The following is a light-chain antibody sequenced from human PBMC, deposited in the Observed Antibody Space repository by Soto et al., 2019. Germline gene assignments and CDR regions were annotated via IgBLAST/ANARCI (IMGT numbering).Light chain of an antibody. CDR1: SSNIGNNF. CDR3: GTWDTSLNAYV. J-gene: IGLJ1*01. V-gene: IGLV1-51*01. Sequence: QSVLTQPPSVSAAPGQKVTISCSGSSSNIGNNFVSWQQQLPKTAPKLLIFDNNKRPSGIPDRFSGSKSGTSATLGITGLQTGDEADYYCGTWDTSLNAYVFGSGTKVTVL. CDR2: DNN.